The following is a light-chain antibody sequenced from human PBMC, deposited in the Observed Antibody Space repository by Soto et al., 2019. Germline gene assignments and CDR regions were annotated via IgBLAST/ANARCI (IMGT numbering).Light chain of an antibody. Sequence: EIVLTQSPGTLSLYPGESATLSCRASQSVTSNYIAWYQQKPGQAPRLHIYRASTRATGIPDRFSGSGSGEAFTLTISRLEPEDFALYHCQQYGPSPWTLRQGTKVEIK. CDR2: RAS. CDR3: QQYGPSPWT. J-gene: IGKJ1*01. CDR1: QSVTSNY. V-gene: IGKV3-20*01.